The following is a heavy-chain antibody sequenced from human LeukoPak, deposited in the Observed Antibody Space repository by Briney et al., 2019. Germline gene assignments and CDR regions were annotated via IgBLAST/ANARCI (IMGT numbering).Heavy chain of an antibody. Sequence: GGSLRLSCAASGFTFSSYAMSWLRQAPGKGLEWVSAISGSGGSTYYADSVKGRFTISRDNSKNTLYLQMNSLRAEDTAVYYCAKDSTPQYYEYSSGYRTLFFDYWGQGTLVTVSS. J-gene: IGHJ4*02. D-gene: IGHD3-22*01. CDR3: AKDSTPQYYEYSSGYRTLFFDY. V-gene: IGHV3-23*01. CDR1: GFTFSSYA. CDR2: ISGSGGST.